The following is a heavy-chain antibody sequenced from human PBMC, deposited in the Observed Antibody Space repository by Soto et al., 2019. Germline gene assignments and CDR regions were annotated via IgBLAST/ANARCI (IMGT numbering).Heavy chain of an antibody. CDR1: GFSLSTTGVG. CDR3: AYRPSLDWGHFDS. V-gene: IGHV2-5*02. J-gene: IGHJ4*02. D-gene: IGHD7-27*01. Sequence: QITLKEFGPTLVKPTQTLTLTCTFSGFSLSTTGVGVGWICQPPGKALECLALIYWDDDKRYSPSLRNRLTITKDTAKNQVVPTMTNMPPVDTGTYYCAYRPSLDWGHFDSWGQGTLVTVSS. CDR2: IYWDDDK.